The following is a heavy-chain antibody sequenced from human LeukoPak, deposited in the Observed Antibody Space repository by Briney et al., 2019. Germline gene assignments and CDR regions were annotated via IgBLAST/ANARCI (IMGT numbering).Heavy chain of an antibody. V-gene: IGHV3-48*03. D-gene: IGHD5-18*01. CDR3: ARDSLDTAMVYYYGMDV. CDR1: GFTFSSYE. J-gene: IGHJ6*02. CDR2: ISSSGSTI. Sequence: GGSLRPSCAASGFTFSSYEMNWVRQAPGKGLEWVSYISSSGSTIYYADSVKGRFTISRDNAKNSLYLQMNSLRAEDTAVYYCARDSLDTAMVYYYGMDVWGQGTTVTVSS.